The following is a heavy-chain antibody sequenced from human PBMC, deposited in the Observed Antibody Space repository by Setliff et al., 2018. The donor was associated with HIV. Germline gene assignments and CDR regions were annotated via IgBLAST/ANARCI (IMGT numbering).Heavy chain of an antibody. CDR1: GGSFSGYY. CDR3: ARGIPHREYSTSSRLVDY. Sequence: PSETLSLTCAVYGGSFSGYYWSWIRQPPGKGLEWIGEINHSGSTNYNPSLKSRVTISVDTSKNHFSLKLSSVTAADTAVYYCARGIPHREYSTSSRLVDYWGQGTLVTVSS. V-gene: IGHV4-34*01. CDR2: INHSGST. D-gene: IGHD6-6*01. J-gene: IGHJ4*02.